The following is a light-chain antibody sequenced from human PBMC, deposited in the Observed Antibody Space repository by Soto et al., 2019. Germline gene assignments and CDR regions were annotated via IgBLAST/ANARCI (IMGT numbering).Light chain of an antibody. CDR2: GAS. Sequence: EIVMTQSPATLSVSPGERATLSCRASQSVSSYLAWYQQKPGQAPRLLIYGASNRATGIPARFSGSGSGTDFTLTISSLEPEDFAVYYCQQRSNWPTFGQGTRLEIK. V-gene: IGKV3-11*01. J-gene: IGKJ5*01. CDR3: QQRSNWPT. CDR1: QSVSSY.